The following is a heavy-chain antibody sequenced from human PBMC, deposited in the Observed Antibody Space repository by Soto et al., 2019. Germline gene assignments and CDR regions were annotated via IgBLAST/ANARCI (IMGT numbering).Heavy chain of an antibody. Sequence: PSQTLSLTCAISGDSVSNYIATWNWIRPSPSRGLEWLGRTYYRSNWYNDYAPFVKSRISINPDTAKNQFSLQMNSLESEDTAVYYCSRDDSDWFFNWGRGTLVTVSS. J-gene: IGHJ4*02. CDR3: SRDDSDWFFN. CDR2: TYYRSNWYN. CDR1: GDSVSNYIAT. V-gene: IGHV6-1*01. D-gene: IGHD3-9*01.